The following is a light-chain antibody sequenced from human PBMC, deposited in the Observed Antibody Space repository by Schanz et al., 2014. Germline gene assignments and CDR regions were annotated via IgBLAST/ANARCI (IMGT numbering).Light chain of an antibody. CDR1: QTVASRY. Sequence: PGERATLSCRASQTVASRYLAWFQQKPGQAPRLLISGASSRATGIPDRFSGSGSGTDFTLTISRLEPEDFAVYYCQQYGTSPTWTFGQGTKVEIK. J-gene: IGKJ1*01. CDR2: GAS. V-gene: IGKV3-20*01. CDR3: QQYGTSPTWT.